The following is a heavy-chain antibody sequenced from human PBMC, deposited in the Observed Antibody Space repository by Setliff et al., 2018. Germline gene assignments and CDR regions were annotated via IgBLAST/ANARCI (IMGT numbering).Heavy chain of an antibody. D-gene: IGHD2-15*01. CDR1: ESTFSSFG. V-gene: IGHV3-48*03. CDR2: THTDGITI. CDR3: ARRLPYFGMDV. Sequence: GGSLRLSCTASESTFSSFGMHWVRQAPGKGLEWVSKTHTDGITIYSDSVRGRFTIFRDSAKNSLHLQMTSLSAEDTAVYYCARRLPYFGMDVWGQGTTVTVSS. J-gene: IGHJ6*02.